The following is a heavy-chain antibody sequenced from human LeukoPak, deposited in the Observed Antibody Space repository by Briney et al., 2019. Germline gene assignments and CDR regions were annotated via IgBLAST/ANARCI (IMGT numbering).Heavy chain of an antibody. V-gene: IGHV3-53*01. D-gene: IGHD5-24*01. CDR1: GFTVSSNY. CDR2: IYSGGST. J-gene: IGHJ4*02. CDR3: ARHELDAYNPSLDY. Sequence: PGGSLRLSCAASGFTVSSNYMSWVRQAPGKGLEWVSVIYSGGSTYYADSVKGRFTISRDNSKNTLYLQMNSLRAEDTAVYYCARHELDAYNPSLDYWGQGTLVTVSS.